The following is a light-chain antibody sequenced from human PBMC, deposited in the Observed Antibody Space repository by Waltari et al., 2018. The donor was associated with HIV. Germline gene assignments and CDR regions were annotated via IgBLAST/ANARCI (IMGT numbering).Light chain of an antibody. CDR2: SND. CDR3: ATWDDSLNGWV. J-gene: IGLJ3*02. V-gene: IGLV1-44*01. CDR1: SSNTGSNT. Sequence: QSVLTQPPSASGTPGPRVTISCSGRSSNTGSNTESWYHQVPGTAPKVLIYSNDDRPSGVPDRFSGSKSGTSASLAISGLQSEDEADYYCATWDDSLNGWVFGGGTKVTVL.